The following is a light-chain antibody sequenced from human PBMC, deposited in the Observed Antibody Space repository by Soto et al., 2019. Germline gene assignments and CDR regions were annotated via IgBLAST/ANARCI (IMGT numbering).Light chain of an antibody. J-gene: IGKJ4*01. CDR3: QQYHKWPPLT. V-gene: IGKV3-15*01. CDR1: QSVSTN. CDR2: GAS. Sequence: EIVMTQSPATLSVSPGERATLSCRASQSVSTNLAWYQQKPGQAPRLLIYGASTRATGIPARFSGSGSGTEFTLTSSSLQSEDCADYYCQQYHKWPPLTFGGGTKVDIK.